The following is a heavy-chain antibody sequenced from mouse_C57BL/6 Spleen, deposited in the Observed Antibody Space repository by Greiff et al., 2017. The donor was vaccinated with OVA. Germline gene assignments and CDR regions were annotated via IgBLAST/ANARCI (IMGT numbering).Heavy chain of an antibody. CDR1: GFTFSDFY. CDR2: SRNKANDYTT. D-gene: IGHD1-1*01. J-gene: IGHJ1*03. V-gene: IGHV7-1*01. CDR3: ARDAYYGSSYWYFDV. Sequence: EVKLVESGGGLVQSGRSLRLSCATSGFTFSDFYMEWVRPAPGKGLEWIAASRNKANDYTTEYSASVKGRFIVSRDTSQSILYLQMNALRAEDTAIYYCARDAYYGSSYWYFDVWGTGTTVTVSS.